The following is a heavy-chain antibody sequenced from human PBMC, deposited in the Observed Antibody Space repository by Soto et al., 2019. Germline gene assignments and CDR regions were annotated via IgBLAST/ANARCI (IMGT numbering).Heavy chain of an antibody. Sequence: PGGSLRLSCAASGFTFSSYWMSWVRQAPGKGLEWVANIKQDGSEKYYVDSVKGRFTISRDNAKNSLYLQMNSLRAEDTAVYYFARDFLMSYDFWSGSPNWFDPWGQGTLVTVSS. CDR1: GFTFSSYW. V-gene: IGHV3-7*01. CDR3: ARDFLMSYDFWSGSPNWFDP. J-gene: IGHJ5*02. D-gene: IGHD3-3*01. CDR2: IKQDGSEK.